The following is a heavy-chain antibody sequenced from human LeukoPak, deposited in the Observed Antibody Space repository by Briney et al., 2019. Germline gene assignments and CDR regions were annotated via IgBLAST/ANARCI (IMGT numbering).Heavy chain of an antibody. Sequence: SETLSLTCAVSGGSISSGGYSWSWIRQPPGKGLEWIGYIYHSGSTYYYPSLKSRVTISVDRSKNQFSLKLSSVTAADTAVYYCARVSFRNGESGDYWGQGTLVTVSS. J-gene: IGHJ4*02. CDR3: ARVSFRNGESGDY. D-gene: IGHD7-27*01. CDR2: IYHSGST. CDR1: GGSISSGGYS. V-gene: IGHV4-30-2*01.